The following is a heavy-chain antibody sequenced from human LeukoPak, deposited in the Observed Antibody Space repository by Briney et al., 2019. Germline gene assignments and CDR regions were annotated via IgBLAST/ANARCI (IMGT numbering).Heavy chain of an antibody. CDR1: GGSISSGGYY. V-gene: IGHV4-31*01. J-gene: IGHJ3*02. Sequence: SLSLTYTVSGGSISSGGYYWGWIPQHPRKGHEWIIYIYYSGPTYYNPYLKRPVTISVDTSKNQFSLKLSSVTAADTAVYYCARVRASYYDSSDDPKAFDIWGQGTMVTVSS. CDR3: ARVRASYYDSSDDPKAFDI. D-gene: IGHD3-22*01. CDR2: IYYSGPT.